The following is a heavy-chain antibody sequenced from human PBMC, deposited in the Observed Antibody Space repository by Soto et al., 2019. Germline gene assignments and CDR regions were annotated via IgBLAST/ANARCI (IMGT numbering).Heavy chain of an antibody. CDR1: GFTFSSYA. V-gene: IGHV3-23*01. Sequence: GGSLRLSCAASGFTFSSYAMSWVRQAPGKGLEWVSAISGSGGSTYYADSVKGRFTISRDNSKNTLYLQMNSLRAEDTAVYYCAKWAQPGIAAATSPFLGYWGQGTLVTVSS. CDR2: ISGSGGST. CDR3: AKWAQPGIAAATSPFLGY. D-gene: IGHD6-13*01. J-gene: IGHJ4*02.